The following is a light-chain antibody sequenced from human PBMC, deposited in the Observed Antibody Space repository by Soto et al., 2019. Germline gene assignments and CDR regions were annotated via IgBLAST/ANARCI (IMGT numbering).Light chain of an antibody. CDR3: LLDYAYFWA. Sequence: EIVLTQSPGTLSLSPGESATLSCRASQSVSSNSLAWHQQKPGQAPRLLMYAASSRAAGIPDRFSGSGSGTDFTLTISSLQPEDFATYYCLLDYAYFWAFGQGTKVDIK. V-gene: IGKV3-20*01. J-gene: IGKJ1*01. CDR1: QSVSSNS. CDR2: AAS.